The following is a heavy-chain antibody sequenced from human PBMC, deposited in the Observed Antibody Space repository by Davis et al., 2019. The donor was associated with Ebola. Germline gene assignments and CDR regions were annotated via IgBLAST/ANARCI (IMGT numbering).Heavy chain of an antibody. CDR3: ARHVYGDFWYFDL. D-gene: IGHD4-17*01. V-gene: IGHV3-53*01. J-gene: IGHJ2*01. CDR1: GFIVRDKY. Sequence: PGGSLRLSCAASGFIVRDKYMSWVRQAPGKGPEWVSVMYRDGRTYYADSVKGRFTISRDKSKNTLYLQMNSLRAEDTAMYYCARHVYGDFWYFDLWGRGTRVTVSS. CDR2: MYRDGRT.